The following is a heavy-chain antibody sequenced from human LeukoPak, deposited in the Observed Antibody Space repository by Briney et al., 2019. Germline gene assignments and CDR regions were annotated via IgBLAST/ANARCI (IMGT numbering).Heavy chain of an antibody. CDR1: GGSISSSSYY. D-gene: IGHD2-21*02. J-gene: IGHJ4*02. CDR3: ARVEGDPPYYYFDY. Sequence: SETLSLTCTVSGGSISSSSYYWGWIRRPPGKGLEWIGSIYYSGSTYYNPSLKSRVTISVDTSKNQFSLKLSSVTAADTAVYYCARVEGDPPYYYFDYWGQGTLVTVSS. V-gene: IGHV4-39*07. CDR2: IYYSGST.